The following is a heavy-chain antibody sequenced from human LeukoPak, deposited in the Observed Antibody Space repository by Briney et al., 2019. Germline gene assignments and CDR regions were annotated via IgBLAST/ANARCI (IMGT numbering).Heavy chain of an antibody. V-gene: IGHV4-38-2*02. Sequence: SETLSLTCTVSGYSISSGYYWGWIRQPPGKGLEWIGSIYHSGSTYYNPSLKSRVTIPVDTSKNQFSLKLSSVTAADTAVYYCARVRGGAAFDIWGQGTMVTVSS. CDR2: IYHSGST. CDR3: ARVRGGAAFDI. D-gene: IGHD3-16*01. J-gene: IGHJ3*02. CDR1: GYSISSGYY.